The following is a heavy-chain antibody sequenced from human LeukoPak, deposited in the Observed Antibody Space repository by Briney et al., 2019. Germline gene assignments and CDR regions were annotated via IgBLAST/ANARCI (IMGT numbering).Heavy chain of an antibody. CDR2: IWYDGGNK. V-gene: IGHV3-33*01. CDR1: GFTFSSYG. J-gene: IGHJ6*04. CDR3: ARDTIAAAGTNYYYGMDV. D-gene: IGHD6-13*01. Sequence: GRSLRLSCAASGFTFSSYGMHWVRQAPGKGLEWVAVIWYDGGNKYYADSVKGRFTISRDNSKNTLYLQMNSLRAEDTAVYYCARDTIAAAGTNYYYGMDVWGKGTTVTVSS.